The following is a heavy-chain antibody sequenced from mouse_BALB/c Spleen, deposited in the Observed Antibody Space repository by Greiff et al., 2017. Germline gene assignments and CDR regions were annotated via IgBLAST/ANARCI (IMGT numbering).Heavy chain of an antibody. CDR1: GFDFSRYW. CDR3: ASAWYGRGFAY. CDR2: INPDSSTI. V-gene: IGHV4-1*02. Sequence: VQLKESGGGLVQPGGSLTLSCAASGFDFSRYWWSWVRQAPGKGLEWIGEINPDSSTINYTPSLKDKFIISRDNAKNTLYLQMSKVRSEDTALYYCASAWYGRGFAYWGQGTLVTVSA. J-gene: IGHJ3*01. D-gene: IGHD2-10*02.